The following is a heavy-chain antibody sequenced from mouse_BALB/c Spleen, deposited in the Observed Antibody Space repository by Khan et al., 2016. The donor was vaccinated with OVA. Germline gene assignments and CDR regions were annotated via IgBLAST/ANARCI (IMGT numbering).Heavy chain of an antibody. CDR2: MIYTGYT. Sequence: VQLKESGPSLVKPSQTLSLTCSVTGDSITSGYWSWIRKFPGNKLEYMGYMIYTGYTDYNPSLKSRIAITRHTSKNQYDLQLNSGTAEDTATYYCARSTYRYAFAYWGQGTLVTVSA. D-gene: IGHD2-14*01. CDR1: GDSITSGY. CDR3: ARSTYRYAFAY. V-gene: IGHV3-8*02. J-gene: IGHJ3*01.